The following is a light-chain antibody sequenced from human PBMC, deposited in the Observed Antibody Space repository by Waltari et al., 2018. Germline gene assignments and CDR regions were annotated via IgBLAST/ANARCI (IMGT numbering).Light chain of an antibody. CDR2: DVN. CDR3: CSFAGTYTFWV. Sequence: QSVLTQPRSVSESPGQSVTIPCTGISSDVGSYPFVSWYQQHPGEAPKLMIYDVNKRPSGVPARFSGSKSGNTASLTISRLQSEDEADYFCCSFAGTYTFWVFGGGTKLTVL. CDR1: SSDVGSYPF. J-gene: IGLJ3*02. V-gene: IGLV2-11*01.